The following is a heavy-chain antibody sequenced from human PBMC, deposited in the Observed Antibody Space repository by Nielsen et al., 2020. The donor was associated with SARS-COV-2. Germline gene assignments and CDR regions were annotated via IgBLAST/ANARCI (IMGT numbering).Heavy chain of an antibody. D-gene: IGHD3-3*01. Sequence: GESLKISCTASGFTFSHYSMNWVRLAPGKGLECVSSIDSGGSSMHYADSVKGRFTISRDNAKNSLYLQMNSLRAEDTAVYYCARDGGINADFWSWSDYWGQGTLVTVSA. CDR2: IDSGGSSM. CDR1: GFTFSHYS. J-gene: IGHJ4*02. CDR3: ARDGGINADFWSWSDY. V-gene: IGHV3-21*01.